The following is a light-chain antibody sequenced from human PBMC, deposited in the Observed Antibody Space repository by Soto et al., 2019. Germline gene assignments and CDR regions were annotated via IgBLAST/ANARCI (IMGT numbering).Light chain of an antibody. CDR2: DVS. Sequence: QSVLTQPASVSGSPGQSITISCTGTSSDVGGYNYVSWYQQHPGKAPKLMIYDVSNRPSGVSNRFSGSKSGNTASLTISGLQAEDEAYYYCSSYTSSSTVVFAGGTQLTVL. CDR3: SSYTSSSTVV. CDR1: SSDVGGYNY. J-gene: IGLJ2*01. V-gene: IGLV2-14*01.